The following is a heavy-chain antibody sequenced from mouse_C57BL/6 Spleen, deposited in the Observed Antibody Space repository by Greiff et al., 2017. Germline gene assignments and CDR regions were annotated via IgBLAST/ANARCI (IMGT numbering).Heavy chain of an antibody. Sequence: QVQLQQPGAELVRPGTSVKLSCKASGYTFTSYWMHWVKQRPGQGLEWIGVIDPSDSYTKYNQKFKGKATLTVDTSSNTAYMQLSSLTSEDSAVYYCARHYSNGACFSYWGQVTLVTVSA. V-gene: IGHV1-59*01. J-gene: IGHJ3*01. CDR3: ARHYSNGACFSY. CDR1: GYTFTSYW. CDR2: IDPSDSYT. D-gene: IGHD2-5*01.